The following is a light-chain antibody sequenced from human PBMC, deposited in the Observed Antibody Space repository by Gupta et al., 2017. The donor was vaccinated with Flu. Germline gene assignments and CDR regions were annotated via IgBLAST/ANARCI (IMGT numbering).Light chain of an antibody. CDR3: AAWDDSLSGWV. V-gene: IGLV1-47*01. Sequence: QSVLTQPPSASGTPGQRVTISCSGSSSNIGSNYVYWYQQLPRTAPKLLIYRNNQRPSGVPDRFSGSKSGTSASLAISGLRSEDEADYYCAAWDDSLSGWVFGGGTKLTVL. CDR1: SSNIGSNY. J-gene: IGLJ3*02. CDR2: RNN.